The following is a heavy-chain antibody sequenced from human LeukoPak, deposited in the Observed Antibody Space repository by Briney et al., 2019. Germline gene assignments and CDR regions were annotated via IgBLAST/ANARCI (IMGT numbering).Heavy chain of an antibody. V-gene: IGHV3-48*01. CDR3: ARVVVAATPGYYYYMDV. CDR2: ISSSSSTI. J-gene: IGHJ6*03. CDR1: GFTFSSYS. D-gene: IGHD2-15*01. Sequence: GGSLRLSCAASGFTFSSYSMNWVRQAPGKGLEWVSYISSSSSTIYYADSVKGRFTISRDNAKNSLYLQMNSLRAEDTAVYYCARVVVAATPGYYYYMDVWGKGTTVTVSS.